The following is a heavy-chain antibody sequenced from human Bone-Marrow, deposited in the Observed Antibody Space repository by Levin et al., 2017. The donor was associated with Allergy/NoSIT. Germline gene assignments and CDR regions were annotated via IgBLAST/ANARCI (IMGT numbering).Heavy chain of an antibody. J-gene: IGHJ6*02. CDR2: ISSDSSYK. Sequence: GESLKISCAASGFTFSTYSINWVRLVPGKGLEWVSYISSDSSYKKYADSLKGRVTISRDNARNSLFLQMHSLRVEDTAVYYCARDLLPGNWNNHYYGMDVWGQGTTVTVSS. CDR3: ARDLLPGNWNNHYYGMDV. V-gene: IGHV3-21*01. D-gene: IGHD1/OR15-1a*01. CDR1: GFTFSTYS.